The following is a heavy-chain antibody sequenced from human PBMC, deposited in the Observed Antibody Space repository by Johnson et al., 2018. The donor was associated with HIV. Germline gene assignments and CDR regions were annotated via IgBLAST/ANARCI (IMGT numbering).Heavy chain of an antibody. CDR2: ISYDGNND. CDR1: GFTFSRYG. CDR3: AKSTQATIVRGSGPYGAFDI. V-gene: IGHV3-30*18. D-gene: IGHD1-14*01. Sequence: VQLVESGGGVVQPGRSLRLSCAASGFTFSRYGMHWVRQVQGKGLEWVAVISYDGNNDYYADSVKGRFTVSRDNSKSTLYLQMNSLRAEDTGLYYCAKSTQATIVRGSGPYGAFDIWGQGTMVTVSS. J-gene: IGHJ3*02.